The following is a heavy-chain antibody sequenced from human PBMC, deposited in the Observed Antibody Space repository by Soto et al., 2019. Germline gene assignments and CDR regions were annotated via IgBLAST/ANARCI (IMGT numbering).Heavy chain of an antibody. V-gene: IGHV3-11*04. Sequence: GGSLRLSCAASGFTFSDYYMSWIRRAPGKGLEWVSYISSSSSTRYYADSVKGRFTISRDNAKKSLFLQMNSLRAEDTAVYYCASPVVVAATDYYFYAMDVWGQGTTVTVSS. J-gene: IGHJ6*02. CDR3: ASPVVVAATDYYFYAMDV. CDR2: ISSSSSTR. D-gene: IGHD2-15*01. CDR1: GFTFSDYY.